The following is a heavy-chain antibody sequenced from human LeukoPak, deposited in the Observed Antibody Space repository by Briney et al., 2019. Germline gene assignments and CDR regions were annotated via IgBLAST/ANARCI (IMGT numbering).Heavy chain of an antibody. CDR3: ARDPIIAAAGPLL. D-gene: IGHD6-13*01. Sequence: PGGSLRLSCAASGFTFSSNAMSWVRQAPGKGLEWVSIISGSGGSTSYADSVKGRFTISRDNAKNSLYLQMNSLRAEDTAVYYCARDPIIAAAGPLLWGQGTLVTVSS. J-gene: IGHJ4*02. CDR2: ISGSGGST. CDR1: GFTFSSNA. V-gene: IGHV3-23*01.